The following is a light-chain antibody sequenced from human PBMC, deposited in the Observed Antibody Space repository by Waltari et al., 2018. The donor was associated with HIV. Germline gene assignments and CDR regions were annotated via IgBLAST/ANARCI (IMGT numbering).Light chain of an antibody. CDR2: DVS. CDR3: SSYTSSSTLV. J-gene: IGLJ3*02. CDR1: SSDVGGYHY. Sequence: QSALTQPASVSGSPGQSITISCTGTSSDVGGYHYVSWYQQHPGKAPKLMIYDVSNRPSGVSNRFSGSKSGNTASLTISGLQAEDEADYYCSSYTSSSTLVCGGGTKLTVL. V-gene: IGLV2-14*03.